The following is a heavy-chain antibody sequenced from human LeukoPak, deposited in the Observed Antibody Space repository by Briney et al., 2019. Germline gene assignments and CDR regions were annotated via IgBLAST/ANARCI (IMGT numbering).Heavy chain of an antibody. D-gene: IGHD3-10*01. J-gene: IGHJ4*02. CDR1: GFSFSGYW. CDR3: AKDREVRGVNPYYFDY. V-gene: IGHV3-7*03. Sequence: GGSLRLSCTASGFSFSGYWMSWVRQAPGKGLEWVANINQDGSAQYYVDSVKGQFTISRDNAKNSLYLQMNSLRAEDTAVYYCAKDREVRGVNPYYFDYWGQGTLVTVSS. CDR2: INQDGSAQ.